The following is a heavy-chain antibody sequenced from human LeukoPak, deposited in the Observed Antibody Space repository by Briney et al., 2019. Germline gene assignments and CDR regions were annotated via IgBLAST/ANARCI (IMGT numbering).Heavy chain of an antibody. CDR1: GGSISSYY. J-gene: IGHJ5*02. D-gene: IGHD2-15*01. CDR3: ARDRGAGNQSKYTYNWFDP. CDR2: IYYSGST. V-gene: IGHV4-59*01. Sequence: SETLSLTCTVSGGSISSYYWSWIRQPPGKRLEWIGYIYYSGSTNYNPSLKSRVTISVDTSKNQFSLKLSSVTAADTAVYYCARDRGAGNQSKYTYNWFDPWGQGTLVAVSS.